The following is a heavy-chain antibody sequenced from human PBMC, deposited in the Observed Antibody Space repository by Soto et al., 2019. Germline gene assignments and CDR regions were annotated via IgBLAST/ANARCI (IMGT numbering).Heavy chain of an antibody. CDR3: AKVAGGLGYFDL. CDR1: GFTFSDYA. CDR2: ISATGGNI. V-gene: IGHV3-23*01. Sequence: GGSLRLSCVASGFTFSDYAMTWVRQAPGKGLEWVATISATGGNIEYTDSLKGRFTISRDNSKNTLYLQLNGLTSDDTAVHYCAKVAGGLGYFDLWGRGALVTVSS. J-gene: IGHJ2*01. D-gene: IGHD3-16*01.